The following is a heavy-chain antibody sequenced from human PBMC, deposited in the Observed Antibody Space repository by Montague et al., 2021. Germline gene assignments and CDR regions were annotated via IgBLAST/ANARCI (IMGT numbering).Heavy chain of an antibody. CDR3: AREWGAFDS. CDR1: GGAISSFY. Sequence: SETLSLTCIVSGGAISSFYWHWIRHSPGKGLEWIGEIYYNGNTKXDPSLKSRVTMSVDTSKNQFSLRLSSVTVADTAVYYCAREWGAFDSWGQGTLVTVSS. V-gene: IGHV4-59*01. J-gene: IGHJ4*02. D-gene: IGHD3-16*01. CDR2: IYYNGNT.